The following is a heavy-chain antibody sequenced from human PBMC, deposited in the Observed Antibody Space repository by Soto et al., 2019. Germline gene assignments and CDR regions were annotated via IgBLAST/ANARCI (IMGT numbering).Heavy chain of an antibody. Sequence: PSETLSLTCTVYGGSISSYYWSWIRQPPGKGLEWIGYIYYSGSTNYNPSLKSRVTISVDTSKNQFSLKLSSVTATDTAVYYCARYYGADWFDPWGQGTLVTVSS. CDR1: GGSISSYY. V-gene: IGHV4-59*01. CDR3: ARYYGADWFDP. J-gene: IGHJ5*02. D-gene: IGHD4-17*01. CDR2: IYYSGST.